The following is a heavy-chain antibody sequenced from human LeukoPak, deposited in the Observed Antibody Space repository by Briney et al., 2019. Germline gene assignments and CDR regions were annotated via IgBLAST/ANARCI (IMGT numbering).Heavy chain of an antibody. CDR3: AKDGDSGSYRPLGYYYYYYMDV. CDR1: GFTFSSYG. D-gene: IGHD1-26*01. Sequence: PGGSLRLSCAASGFTFSSYGMHWVRQAPGKGLEWVTFIRYDGSNKYYADSVKGRFTISRDNSKNTLYLQMNSLRAEDTAVYYCAKDGDSGSYRPLGYYYYYYMDVWGKGTTVTVSS. CDR2: IRYDGSNK. J-gene: IGHJ6*03. V-gene: IGHV3-30*02.